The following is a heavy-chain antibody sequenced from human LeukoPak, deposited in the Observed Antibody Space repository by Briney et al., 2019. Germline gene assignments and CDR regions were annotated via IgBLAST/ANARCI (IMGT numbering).Heavy chain of an antibody. V-gene: IGHV4-39*07. Sequence: PSETLSPTCTVSGGSITNSPYHWAWIRQPPGRGPEWIGTISHSGDTQYNPSLTSRVTISLDTPKNQFSLSLNSVTAADTAVFYCARSMVTTDRNFDHWGQGTLVTVSS. CDR2: ISHSGDT. CDR1: GGSITNSPYH. J-gene: IGHJ4*02. D-gene: IGHD2-21*02. CDR3: ARSMVTTDRNFDH.